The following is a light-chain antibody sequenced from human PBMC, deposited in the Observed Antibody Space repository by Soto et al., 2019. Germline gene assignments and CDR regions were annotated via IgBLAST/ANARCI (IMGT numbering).Light chain of an antibody. CDR3: SSYAASNNFYFV. V-gene: IGLV2-8*01. J-gene: IGLJ3*02. Sequence: QSALTQPPSASGSPGQSVTISCTGTSSDVVGYNYVSWYQQYPGRPPKLMIYEVTKRPSGVPDRFSGSKSGNTASLTVSGLQAEDEADYYCSSYAASNNFYFVFGGGTKLTVL. CDR2: EVT. CDR1: SSDVVGYNY.